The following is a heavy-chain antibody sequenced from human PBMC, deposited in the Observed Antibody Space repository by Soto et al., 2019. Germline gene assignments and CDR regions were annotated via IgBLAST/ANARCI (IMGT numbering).Heavy chain of an antibody. D-gene: IGHD3-22*01. CDR3: ARNGKFYYYDMSGLPFDP. CDR1: GGSISSYY. J-gene: IGHJ5*02. V-gene: IGHV4-59*12. Sequence: WETLSLTCTVSGGSISSYYWSWIQQPPGKGLEWIGYIYYSGSTNYNPSLKSRVTISVDTSKNQFSLKLTSVTAADTAVYFCARNGKFYYYDMSGLPFDPWGPGVLVTVSS. CDR2: IYYSGST.